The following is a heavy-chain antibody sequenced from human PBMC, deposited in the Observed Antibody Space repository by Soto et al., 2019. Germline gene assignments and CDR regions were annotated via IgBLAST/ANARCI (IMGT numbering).Heavy chain of an antibody. Sequence: QVQLVQSGAEVRKPGASVKVSCKASGYTFTSYYMHWVRQAPGQGLEWMGIINPSGGSTSYAQKFQGRVTMTRDTSTSTVYMDLSSLRSEDTAMYYCTRDGTATAGYYFDYWGQGTLVTVSS. CDR2: INPSGGST. CDR1: GYTFTSYY. J-gene: IGHJ4*02. CDR3: TRDGTATAGYYFDY. V-gene: IGHV1-46*03. D-gene: IGHD6-13*01.